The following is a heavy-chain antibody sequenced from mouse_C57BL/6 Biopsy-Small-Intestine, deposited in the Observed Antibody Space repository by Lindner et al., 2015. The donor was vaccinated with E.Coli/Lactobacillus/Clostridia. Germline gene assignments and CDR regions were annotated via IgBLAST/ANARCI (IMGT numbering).Heavy chain of an antibody. V-gene: IGHV1-15*01. J-gene: IGHJ2*01. D-gene: IGHD1-1*01. CDR3: TRSDYYGSRSFDY. CDR1: GYTFTDYE. Sequence: VQLQESGPELVKPGASVKISCKASGYTFTDYEMHWVKQTPVHGLEWIGAIDPETGGTAYNQKFKGKAILTADKSSSTAYMELRSLTSEDSAVYYCTRSDYYGSRSFDYWGQGTTLTVSS. CDR2: IDPETGGT.